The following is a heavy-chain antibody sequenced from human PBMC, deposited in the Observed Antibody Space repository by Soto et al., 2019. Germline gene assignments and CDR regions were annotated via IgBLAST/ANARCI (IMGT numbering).Heavy chain of an antibody. CDR3: ARRLSGPKEEYNAYYFYGLDV. CDR2: IDPSDSYT. CDR1: GYSFTSHW. J-gene: IGHJ6*02. Sequence: ESLKISCQGSGYSFTSHWITWVRQTPGKGLEWMGRIDPSDSYTNYSPSFQGRVTISADRSISTAFLQWSSLEASDTAIYYCARRLSGPKEEYNAYYFYGLDVWGQGTTVTVSS. V-gene: IGHV5-10-1*01. D-gene: IGHD1-1*01.